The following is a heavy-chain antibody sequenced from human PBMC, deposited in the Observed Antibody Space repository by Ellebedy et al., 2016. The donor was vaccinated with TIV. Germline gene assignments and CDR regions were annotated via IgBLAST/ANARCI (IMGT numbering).Heavy chain of an antibody. CDR3: ARRGGSYLVY. Sequence: SETLSLTXTVSGGSISSSSYYWGWIRQPPGKGLEWIGSIYYSGSTYYNPSLKSRVTISVDTSKNQFSLKLSSVTAADTAVYYCARRGGSYLVYWGQGTLVTVSS. D-gene: IGHD1-26*01. V-gene: IGHV4-39*01. J-gene: IGHJ4*02. CDR2: IYYSGST. CDR1: GGSISSSSYY.